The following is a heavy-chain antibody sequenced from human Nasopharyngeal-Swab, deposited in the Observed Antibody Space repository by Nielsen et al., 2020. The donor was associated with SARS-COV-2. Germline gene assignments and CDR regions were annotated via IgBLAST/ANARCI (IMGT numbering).Heavy chain of an antibody. D-gene: IGHD5-12*01. V-gene: IGHV5-51*01. CDR2: IYPRDSDT. J-gene: IGHJ6*02. CDR3: VRPEGVATSFKYYFQYGMDV. CDR1: GQSFTSYW. Sequence: GESLKISCKGYGQSFTSYWIGWVRQMPGKGLEWMGIIYPRDSDTRYSPSFQGQVTISADKSISTAYLQWSSLKASDTAMYYCVRPEGVATSFKYYFQYGMDVWGQGTMVTVPS.